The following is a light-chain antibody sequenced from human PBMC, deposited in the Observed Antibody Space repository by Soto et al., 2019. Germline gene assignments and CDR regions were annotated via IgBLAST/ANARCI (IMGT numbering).Light chain of an antibody. CDR1: QGIGND. CDR3: LQHNSYPLT. CDR2: AAS. J-gene: IGKJ1*01. V-gene: IGKV1-17*01. Sequence: DIQMTQPPSSLSASVGDRVTITCRASQGIGNDLGWYQQKPGKAPKRLIYAASSLQSGVPSRFSGSGSGTEFTLTISSLQPEDFAAYYCLQHNSYPLTFGQGTKVDIK.